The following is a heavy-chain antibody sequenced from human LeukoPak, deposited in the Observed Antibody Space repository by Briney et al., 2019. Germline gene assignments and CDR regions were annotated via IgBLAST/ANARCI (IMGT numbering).Heavy chain of an antibody. V-gene: IGHV4-34*01. Sequence: SETLSLTCAVYGGSFSGYYWSWIRQPPGKGLEWIGEINHSGSTNYNPSLKSRVTLSVDTSKNQFSLKLSSVTAADTAVYYCARGRSSSWYIGYYYYGMDVWGQGTTVTVSS. D-gene: IGHD6-13*01. CDR2: INHSGST. CDR3: ARGRSSSWYIGYYYYGMDV. CDR1: GGSFSGYY. J-gene: IGHJ6*02.